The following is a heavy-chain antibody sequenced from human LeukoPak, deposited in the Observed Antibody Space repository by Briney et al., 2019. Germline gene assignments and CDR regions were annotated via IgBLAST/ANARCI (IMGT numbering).Heavy chain of an antibody. Sequence: AAVSVSFPGSGGTFNIYTIGGGRRGPREGGGRGGGIIPIFGTANYAQTSQGRVTITTDASTSTAYMALSSLRSEDTAVYYCARGVGELVGATTTSFDYWGQGTLVTVSS. CDR1: GGTFNIYT. D-gene: IGHD1-26*01. CDR3: ARGVGELVGATTTSFDY. CDR2: IIPIFGTA. V-gene: IGHV1-69*05. J-gene: IGHJ4*02.